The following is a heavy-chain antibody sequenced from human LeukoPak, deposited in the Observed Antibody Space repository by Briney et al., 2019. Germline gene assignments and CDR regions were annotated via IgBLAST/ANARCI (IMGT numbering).Heavy chain of an antibody. V-gene: IGHV1-2*02. CDR2: INPNSGGT. CDR3: ARDLGSGHSSGYYYYYYGMDV. Sequence: ASVKVSCKASGYTFTGYYMHWVRQAPGQGLEWMGWINPNSGGTNYAQKFQGRVTMTRDTSISTAYMELSRLRSDDTAVYYCARDLGSGHSSGYYYYYYGMDVWGQGTTVTVPS. CDR1: GYTFTGYY. J-gene: IGHJ6*02. D-gene: IGHD3-22*01.